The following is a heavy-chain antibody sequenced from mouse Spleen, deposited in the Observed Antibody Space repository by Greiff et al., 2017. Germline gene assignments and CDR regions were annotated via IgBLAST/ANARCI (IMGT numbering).Heavy chain of an antibody. J-gene: IGHJ1*01. V-gene: IGHV1-18*01. D-gene: IGHD1-1*01. CDR2: INPNNGGT. Sequence: EVHLVESGPELVKPGASVKIPCKASGYTFTDYNMDWVKQSHGKSLEWIGDINPNNGGTIYNQKFKGKATLTVDKSSSTAYMELRSLTSEDTAVYYCARGPYYYGSYWYFDVWGAGTTVTVSS. CDR1: GYTFTDYN. CDR3: ARGPYYYGSYWYFDV.